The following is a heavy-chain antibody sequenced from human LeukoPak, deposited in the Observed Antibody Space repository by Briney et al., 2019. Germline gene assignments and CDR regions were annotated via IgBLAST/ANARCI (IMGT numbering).Heavy chain of an antibody. J-gene: IGHJ3*02. CDR3: ARDNALRFPPSSAFDI. D-gene: IGHD3-3*01. Sequence: SETLSLTCTVSGGSISSYYWSWIRQPAGKGLEWIGRIYTSGSTNYNPSLKSRVTMSVDTSKNQFSLKLSSVTAADTAVYYCARDNALRFPPSSAFDIWGQGTMVTVSS. V-gene: IGHV4-4*07. CDR1: GGSISSYY. CDR2: IYTSGST.